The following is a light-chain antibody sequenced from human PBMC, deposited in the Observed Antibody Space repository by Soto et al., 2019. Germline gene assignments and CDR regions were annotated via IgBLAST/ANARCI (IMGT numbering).Light chain of an antibody. V-gene: IGLV2-8*01. CDR2: EVN. CDR1: SSDVGGYNY. J-gene: IGLJ1*01. CDR3: SSYVGTKSYV. Sequence: QSALTRPPSAYGSPGQSVTISCTGTSSDVGGYNYVSWYQQYPGKAPQLVIYEVNKRPSGVPDRFSGSKSGNTASLTVSGLQAEDEADYYCSSYVGTKSYVFGTGTKVTVL.